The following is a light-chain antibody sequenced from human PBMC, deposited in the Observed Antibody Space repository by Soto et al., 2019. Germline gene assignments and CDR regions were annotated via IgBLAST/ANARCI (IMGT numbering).Light chain of an antibody. CDR3: RAWDDTLNGWV. Sequence: QLVLTQPPSASGTPGQRVTISCSGGTSKIGSNTINWYQHLPGMAPKLLIYSNNQRPSGVPDRFSGSKSGTSASLAISRLQPEDEADFYCRAWDDTLNGWVFGGGTQLTVL. CDR1: TSKIGSNT. CDR2: SNN. V-gene: IGLV1-44*01. J-gene: IGLJ3*02.